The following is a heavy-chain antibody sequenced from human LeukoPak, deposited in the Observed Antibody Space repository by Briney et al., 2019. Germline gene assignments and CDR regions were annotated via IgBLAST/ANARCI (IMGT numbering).Heavy chain of an antibody. J-gene: IGHJ4*02. CDR3: ARDLGAVAGTEFDY. V-gene: IGHV3-7*01. Sequence: GGSLRLSCAASGSTFSSYWMSWVRQAPGKGLEWVANIKQDGSEKYYVDSVKGRFTISRDNAKNSLYLQMNSLRAEDTAVYYCARDLGAVAGTEFDYWGQGTLVTVSS. CDR1: GSTFSSYW. D-gene: IGHD6-19*01. CDR2: IKQDGSEK.